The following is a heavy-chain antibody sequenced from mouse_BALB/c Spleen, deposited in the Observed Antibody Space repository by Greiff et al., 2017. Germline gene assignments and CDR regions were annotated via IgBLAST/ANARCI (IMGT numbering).Heavy chain of an antibody. Sequence: EVQLHQSGPELVKPGASVKIPCKASGYTFTDYNMDWVKQSHGKSLEWIGDINPNNGGTIYNQKFKGKATLTVDKSSSTAYMELRSLTSEDTAVYNSARRGYYVSWYFDVWGAGTTVTVSS. CDR1: GYTFTDYN. J-gene: IGHJ1*01. CDR2: INPNNGGT. V-gene: IGHV1-18*01. D-gene: IGHD1-1*01. CDR3: ARRGYYVSWYFDV.